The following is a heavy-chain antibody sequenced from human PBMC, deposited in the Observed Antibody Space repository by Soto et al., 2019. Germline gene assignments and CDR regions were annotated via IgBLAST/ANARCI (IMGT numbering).Heavy chain of an antibody. Sequence: GGSLRLSCAASGFTFSSYGMHWVRQAPGKGLEWVAVISYDGSNKYYADSVKGRFTISRDNSKNTLYLQMNSLRAEDTAVYYCARDSLYGDYPAYYFDYWGQGTLVSVSS. J-gene: IGHJ4*02. D-gene: IGHD4-17*01. V-gene: IGHV3-30*03. CDR1: GFTFSSYG. CDR3: ARDSLYGDYPAYYFDY. CDR2: ISYDGSNK.